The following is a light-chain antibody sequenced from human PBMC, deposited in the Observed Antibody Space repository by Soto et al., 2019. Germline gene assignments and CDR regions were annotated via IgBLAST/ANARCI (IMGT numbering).Light chain of an antibody. CDR1: QSVGGTF. CDR3: QQYGGSPRT. J-gene: IGKJ1*01. Sequence: EIVLTQSPGTLSLSPGEGATLSCRASQSVGGTFLAWYQQKGGQAPRLLIHGASNRATGIPDRFSGSGSGTDFTLTISRLEPEDFAAYYCQQYGGSPRTFGQGTKVDIK. CDR2: GAS. V-gene: IGKV3-20*01.